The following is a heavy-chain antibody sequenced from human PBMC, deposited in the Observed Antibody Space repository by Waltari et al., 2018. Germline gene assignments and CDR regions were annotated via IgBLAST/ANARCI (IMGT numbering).Heavy chain of an antibody. V-gene: IGHV4-31*01. J-gene: IGHJ6*03. CDR2: ISYGGRT. Sequence: QVQLQESGPGLVKPSQTLSLTCTVSSGSISSGDYYWSWIRQHPGKGLEWIGYISYGGRTYDHPALNSVVGKSVDRSKNQFSLNLSSVTAAEPAVYYCARVPRPGSSSWYGDYYYMDVWGKGTTVTVSS. CDR1: SGSISSGDYY. D-gene: IGHD6-13*01. CDR3: ARVPRPGSSSWYGDYYYMDV.